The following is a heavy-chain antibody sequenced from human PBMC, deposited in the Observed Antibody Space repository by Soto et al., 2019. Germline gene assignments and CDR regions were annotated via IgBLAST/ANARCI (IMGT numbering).Heavy chain of an antibody. CDR2: ISWNSGAI. Sequence: EVQLVESGGGLVQPGRSLRLSCAVSGFTFEDYAMIWVRQVPGKGLECVSSISWNSGAIDYAASVKGRFTISRDNAKKSRYLEMNSLRVEDTALYYCAKGARSGWPWYFDLWGRGTLVTVSS. CDR1: GFTFEDYA. J-gene: IGHJ2*01. V-gene: IGHV3-9*01. D-gene: IGHD6-19*01. CDR3: AKGARSGWPWYFDL.